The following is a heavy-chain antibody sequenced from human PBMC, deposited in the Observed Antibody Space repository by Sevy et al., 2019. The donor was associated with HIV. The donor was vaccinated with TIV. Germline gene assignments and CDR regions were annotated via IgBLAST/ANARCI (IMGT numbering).Heavy chain of an antibody. Sequence: GGSLRLSCAASGFTFSSYGMHWVRQAPGKGREWVAVIWPDGSKKYYADSVKGRLTISRDNSKNTLYIQINSLRAEDTAVYYCARVLGDGVIDYWGQGTLVTVSS. V-gene: IGHV3-33*01. CDR2: IWPDGSKK. D-gene: IGHD3-10*01. CDR1: GFTFSSYG. CDR3: ARVLGDGVIDY. J-gene: IGHJ4*02.